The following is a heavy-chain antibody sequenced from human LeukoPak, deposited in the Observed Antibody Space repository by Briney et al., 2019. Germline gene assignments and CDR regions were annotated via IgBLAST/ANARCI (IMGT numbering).Heavy chain of an antibody. V-gene: IGHV3-23*01. Sequence: GGSLRVSCAASGFTFSSFAMSWVRQAPGKGLEWVSAISGSGGSTFYADSVKGRFTISRDNSKNTLFLQMNGLRAEDTAVYYCAKDRSCSGSSCNVGSWGQGTMVTVSS. CDR2: ISGSGGST. J-gene: IGHJ3*01. D-gene: IGHD2-2*01. CDR1: GFTFSSFA. CDR3: AKDRSCSGSSCNVGS.